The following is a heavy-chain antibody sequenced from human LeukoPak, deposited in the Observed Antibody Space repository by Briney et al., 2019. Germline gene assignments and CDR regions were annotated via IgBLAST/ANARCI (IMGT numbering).Heavy chain of an antibody. Sequence: GASVKVSCKASGYTFTGYYMHWVRQAPGQGLEWMGWINPNSGGTNYAQKFQGRVTMTRDTSISTAYMELSRLRSADTAVYYCAREPYGSGFQTAIDDYWGQGTLVTVSS. D-gene: IGHD3-10*01. CDR2: INPNSGGT. CDR1: GYTFTGYY. J-gene: IGHJ4*02. V-gene: IGHV1-2*02. CDR3: AREPYGSGFQTAIDDY.